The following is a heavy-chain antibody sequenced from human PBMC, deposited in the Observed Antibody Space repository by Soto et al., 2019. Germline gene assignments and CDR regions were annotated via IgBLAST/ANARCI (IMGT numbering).Heavy chain of an antibody. CDR3: ARDRNYGNYSYGMDV. D-gene: IGHD1-7*01. CDR1: GGSVSSGSYY. J-gene: IGHJ6*02. V-gene: IGHV4-61*01. Sequence: SETLSLTCTVSGGSVSSGSYYWSWIRQPPGKGLEWIGYIYYSGSTNYNPSLKSRVTISVDTSKNQFSLKLSSVTAADTAVYYCARDRNYGNYSYGMDVWGQGTTVTV. CDR2: IYYSGST.